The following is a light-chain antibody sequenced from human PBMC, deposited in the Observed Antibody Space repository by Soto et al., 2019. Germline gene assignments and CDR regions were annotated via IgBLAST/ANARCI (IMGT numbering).Light chain of an antibody. J-gene: IGLJ2*01. CDR3: ATWDDSLNGVV. Sequence: QSVLTQPPSASGTPGQRVSISCSGGSSNIGTNTVNWYQHLPGTAPKLLIFSNDERPSGVPDRFSGSKSGTSASLAISGLXSXXXXXYYXATWDDSLNGVVFGGGTKLTVL. V-gene: IGLV1-44*01. CDR1: SSNIGTNT. CDR2: SND.